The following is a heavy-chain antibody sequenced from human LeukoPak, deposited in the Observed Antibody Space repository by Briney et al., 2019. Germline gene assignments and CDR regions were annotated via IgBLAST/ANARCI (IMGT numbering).Heavy chain of an antibody. D-gene: IGHD3-16*02. J-gene: IGHJ4*02. Sequence: GGSLRLSCAASGFTFSSYSMNWVRQAPGKGLEWVSSISSSSSYIYYADSVKGRFTISRDNAKNSLYLQMNSLRAEDTAVYYCARVIYDYVWGSYRYWFDYWGQGTLVTVSS. CDR1: GFTFSSYS. CDR2: ISSSSSYI. CDR3: ARVIYDYVWGSYRYWFDY. V-gene: IGHV3-21*01.